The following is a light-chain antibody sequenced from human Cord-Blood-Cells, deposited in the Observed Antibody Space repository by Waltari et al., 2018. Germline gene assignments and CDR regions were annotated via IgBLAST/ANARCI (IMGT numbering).Light chain of an antibody. CDR1: SSDFGSYNL. V-gene: IGLV2-23*01. CDR2: EGS. CDR3: CSYAGSSTSV. Sequence: QSALTQPASVSGSPGQSIIISCTGTSSDFGSYNLVSWYQQHPGKAPKLMIYEGSKRPSGVSNRFSGSRSGNTASLTISGLQAEDEADYYCCSYAGSSTSVFGGGTKLTVL. J-gene: IGLJ3*02.